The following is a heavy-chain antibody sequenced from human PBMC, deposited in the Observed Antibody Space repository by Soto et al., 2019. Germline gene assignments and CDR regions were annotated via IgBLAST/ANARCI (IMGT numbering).Heavy chain of an antibody. D-gene: IGHD2-15*01. CDR1: GGSFSGYY. CDR2: INHSGST. J-gene: IGHJ4*02. CDR3: ARVTHPDDPVVVVPSRGY. V-gene: IGHV4-34*01. Sequence: SETLSLTCAVYGGSFSGYYWSWIRQPPGKGLEWIGEINHSGSTNYNPSLKSRVTISVDTSKNQFSLKLSSVTAADTAVYYCARVTHPDDPVVVVPSRGYWGQGTLVTVSS.